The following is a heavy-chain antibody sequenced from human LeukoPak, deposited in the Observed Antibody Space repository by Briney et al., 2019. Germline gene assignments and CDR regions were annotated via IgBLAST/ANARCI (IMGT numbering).Heavy chain of an antibody. CDR1: GFTVSSNY. CDR3: ARVQPIEVLLWFGEFDYGMDV. CDR2: IYSGGST. V-gene: IGHV3-53*01. J-gene: IGHJ6*02. Sequence: GGSLRLSCAASGFTVSSNYMSWVRQAPGKGLEWVSVIYSGGSTYYADSVKGRFTISRDNSKNTLYLQMNSLRAEDTAVYYCARVQPIEVLLWFGEFDYGMDVWGQGTTVTVSS. D-gene: IGHD3-10*01.